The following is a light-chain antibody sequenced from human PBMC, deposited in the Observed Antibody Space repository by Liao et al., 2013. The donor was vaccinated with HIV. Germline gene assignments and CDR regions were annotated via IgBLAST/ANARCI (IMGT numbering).Light chain of an antibody. CDR2: QDT. CDR1: KLGDKY. Sequence: SYELTQPPSVSVSPGQTASITCSGDKLGDKYVCWYQQKPGQSPVLVIYQDTKRPSGIPERFSGSNSGNTATLTVSGAQAMDEADYYCQAWDISTHVVFGGGTTLTVL. J-gene: IGLJ2*01. CDR3: QAWDISTHVV. V-gene: IGLV3-1*01.